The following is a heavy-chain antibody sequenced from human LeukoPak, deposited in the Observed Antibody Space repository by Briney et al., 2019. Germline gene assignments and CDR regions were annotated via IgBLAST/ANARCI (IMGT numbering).Heavy chain of an antibody. V-gene: IGHV3-7*01. D-gene: IGHD2-15*01. J-gene: IGHJ4*02. CDR3: ARDSGWSNYYFDY. Sequence: GGSLRLSCAASGFTFTTYYMSWVRQAPGKGLEWVANINQDGGTKYYVDSVKGRFTISRDNATNSVFLQMNSLRAEDTAVYYCARDSGWSNYYFDYWGQGTLVTVSS. CDR1: GFTFTTYY. CDR2: INQDGGTK.